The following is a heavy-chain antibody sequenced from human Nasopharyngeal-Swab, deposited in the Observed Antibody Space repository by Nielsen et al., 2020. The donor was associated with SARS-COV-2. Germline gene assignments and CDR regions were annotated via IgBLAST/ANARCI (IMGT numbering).Heavy chain of an antibody. CDR3: ARMDHIVVVPAAPGGADY. J-gene: IGHJ4*02. Sequence: WIRQPPGKGLEWVANIRQDGGEIYYADSVKGRFTISRDNAKNSLYLQMNSLRAEDTAVYYCARMDHIVVVPAAPGGADYWGQGTLVTVSS. CDR2: IRQDGGEI. D-gene: IGHD2-2*01. V-gene: IGHV3-7*01.